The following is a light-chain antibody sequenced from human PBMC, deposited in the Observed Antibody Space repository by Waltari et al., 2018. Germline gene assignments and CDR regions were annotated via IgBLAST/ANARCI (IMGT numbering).Light chain of an antibody. CDR1: QGIDSG. CDR3: QQVSSFPRT. CDR2: KTS. J-gene: IGKJ1*01. Sequence: DIQMTQSPSSVSASVGSSVTITCRASQGIDSGLAWYQQKPGKAPKLLIYKTSTLQSGVPSRFNGSGSGTDFTLTISSLQPEDFATYYCQQVSSFPRTFGQGTKVEIK. V-gene: IGKV1-12*01.